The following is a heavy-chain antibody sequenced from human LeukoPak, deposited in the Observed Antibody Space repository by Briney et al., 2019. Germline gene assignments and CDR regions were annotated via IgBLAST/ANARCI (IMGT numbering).Heavy chain of an antibody. D-gene: IGHD6-19*01. CDR1: GGSISSGDYY. V-gene: IGHV4-30-4*08. CDR3: ARDRGNGWNHPAD. CDR2: IYYSGST. J-gene: IGHJ1*01. Sequence: SETLSLTCTVSGGSISSGDYYWSWIRQPPGEGLEWIGYIYYSGSTYYNPSLKSRVTISVDTSKNQFSLKLSSVTPEDTAVYYCARDRGNGWNHPADWGQGARVTVSS.